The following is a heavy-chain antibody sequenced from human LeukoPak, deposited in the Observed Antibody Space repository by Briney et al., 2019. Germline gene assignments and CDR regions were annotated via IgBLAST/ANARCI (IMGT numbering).Heavy chain of an antibody. D-gene: IGHD3-22*01. CDR2: IKYDGTRT. Sequence: PGGSLRLSCAAPGFTFSTWWMRSARQAPGKGLVLVSRIKYDGTRTNYADSVERRFTIPSANAKNTVYLQMNSLSAENTAVYYCAKDLHDSGFDFWGQGTLVTVSS. CDR1: GFTFSTWW. J-gene: IGHJ4*02. CDR3: AKDLHDSGFDF. V-gene: IGHV3-74*01.